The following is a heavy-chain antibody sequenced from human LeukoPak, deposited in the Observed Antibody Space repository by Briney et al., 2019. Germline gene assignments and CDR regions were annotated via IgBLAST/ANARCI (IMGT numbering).Heavy chain of an antibody. CDR1: GFTFSSYW. V-gene: IGHV3-7*01. CDR3: ARDRLWFGELSAYNWFDP. D-gene: IGHD3-10*01. J-gene: IGHJ5*02. Sequence: GGSLRLSCAAPGFTFSSYWMSWVRQAPGKGLEWVANIKQDGSEKYYVDSVKGRFTISRDNAKNSLYLQMNSLRAEDTAVYYCARDRLWFGELSAYNWFDPWGQGTLVTVSS. CDR2: IKQDGSEK.